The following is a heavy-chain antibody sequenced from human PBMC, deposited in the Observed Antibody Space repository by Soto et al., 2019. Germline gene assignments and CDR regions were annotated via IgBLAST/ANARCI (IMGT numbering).Heavy chain of an antibody. J-gene: IGHJ4*02. Sequence: QVQLQESGPGQVKPSQTLSLTCTVSGGSISSGGHYWSWIRQHPGKGLEWIGYIYHSGTTYYNPSLNSRITISVDTSKNHFSLKLSSVTAADTAVYYCASSTVRERASDYWGQGTLVTVSS. CDR3: ASSTVRERASDY. CDR1: GGSISSGGHY. D-gene: IGHD3-10*01. CDR2: IYHSGTT. V-gene: IGHV4-31*03.